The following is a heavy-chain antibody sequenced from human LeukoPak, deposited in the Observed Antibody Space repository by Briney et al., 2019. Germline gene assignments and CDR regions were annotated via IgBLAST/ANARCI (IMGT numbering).Heavy chain of an antibody. V-gene: IGHV1-2*02. J-gene: IGHJ4*02. D-gene: IGHD1-1*01. Sequence: ASVKVSCKASGYTFTVYYIHWVRQAPGQGLEWMGWTNPNSGGTNYAQKFQGRVTMTRDTSISTAYMELSRLRSDDTAVYYCARSTRYNWNDDYWGQGTLVTVSS. CDR1: GYTFTVYY. CDR3: ARSTRYNWNDDY. CDR2: TNPNSGGT.